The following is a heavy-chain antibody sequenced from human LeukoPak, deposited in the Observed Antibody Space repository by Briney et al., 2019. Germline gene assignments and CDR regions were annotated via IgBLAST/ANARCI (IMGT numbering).Heavy chain of an antibody. CDR2: ISGSGGNT. D-gene: IGHD2/OR15-2a*01. J-gene: IGHJ4*02. CDR3: AKSTAGFYSD. V-gene: IGHV3-23*01. Sequence: PGGSLRLSCAASGFTFSRYAMSWVRQAPGKGLEWVSAISGSGGNTYYADSVKGRFTISRDNSKNMLYPQMNSLRAEDTAVYYCAKSTAGFYSDWGQGTLVAVSS. CDR1: GFTFSRYA.